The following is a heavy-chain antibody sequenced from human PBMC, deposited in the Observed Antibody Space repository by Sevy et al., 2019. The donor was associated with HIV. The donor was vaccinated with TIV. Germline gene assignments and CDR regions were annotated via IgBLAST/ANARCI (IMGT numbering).Heavy chain of an antibody. CDR2: ISSSSYI. D-gene: IGHD3-16*01. CDR3: ARDREYDYVWGSSGDAFDI. J-gene: IGHJ3*02. V-gene: IGHV3-21*01. CDR1: GFTFSSYS. Sequence: GGSLRLSCAASGFTFSSYSMNWVRQAPGKGLEWVSSISSSSYIYYADSVKGRFTISRDNAKNSLYLQMNSLRAEDTAVYYCARDREYDYVWGSSGDAFDIWGQGTMVTVSS.